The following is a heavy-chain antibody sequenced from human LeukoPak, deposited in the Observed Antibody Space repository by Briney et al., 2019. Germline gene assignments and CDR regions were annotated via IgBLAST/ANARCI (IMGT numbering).Heavy chain of an antibody. CDR3: ARRSSRYDFWSGYYYAFDI. V-gene: IGHV4-31*03. J-gene: IGHJ3*02. CDR1: GGSISSGGYY. Sequence: TSETLSLTCTVSGGSISSGGYYWIWIRQHPGKGLEWIGYIYYSGSTYYNPSLKSRVTISVDTSKNQFSLKLSSVTASDTAVYYCARRSSRYDFWSGYYYAFDIWGQGTMVTVSS. D-gene: IGHD3-3*01. CDR2: IYYSGST.